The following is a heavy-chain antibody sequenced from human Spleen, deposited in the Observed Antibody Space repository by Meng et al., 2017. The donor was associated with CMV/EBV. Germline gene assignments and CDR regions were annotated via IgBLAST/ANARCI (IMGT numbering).Heavy chain of an antibody. J-gene: IGHJ4*02. D-gene: IGHD6-13*01. CDR1: GFSLSTSGVG. V-gene: IGHV2-5*01. Sequence: SGFSLSTSGVGVGWIRQPPGKALEWLALIFWNEDKRYSPSLKNRLTITKDTSENQVVLTMTNMDPVDTATYYCARRPHSNTWYVLDYWGQGTLVTVSS. CDR3: ARRPHSNTWYVLDY. CDR2: IFWNEDK.